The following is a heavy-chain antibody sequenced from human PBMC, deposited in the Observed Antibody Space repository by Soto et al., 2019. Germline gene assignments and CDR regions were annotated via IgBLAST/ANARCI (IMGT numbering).Heavy chain of an antibody. CDR1: GYTFISYD. V-gene: IGHV1-8*01. CDR3: SRGDGYIFDY. Sequence: QVQLVQSGAEVKKPGASVKVSCKASGYTFISYDINWVRTATGQGLEWMGWMNPKTGDTGYAQKFQGRVTMTRNTSINTANLELSSLRADDTAVYFCSRGDGYIFDYWGQGTLVTVSS. J-gene: IGHJ4*02. CDR2: MNPKTGDT. D-gene: IGHD5-12*01.